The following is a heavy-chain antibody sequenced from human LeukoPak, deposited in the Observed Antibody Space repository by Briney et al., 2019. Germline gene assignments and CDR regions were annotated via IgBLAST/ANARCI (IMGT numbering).Heavy chain of an antibody. D-gene: IGHD3-16*01. CDR3: ARDYTGGEYFDS. Sequence: GGSLRLSCAASGFTFSSFKMTWVRQAPGKGLEWVASISPSSTYIYYGDSLKGRVTVSRDNAKSLLFLHMSSLRPDDTAVYYCARDYTGGEYFDSWVQGALVSVSS. CDR2: ISPSSTYI. J-gene: IGHJ4*02. V-gene: IGHV3-21*06. CDR1: GFTFSSFK.